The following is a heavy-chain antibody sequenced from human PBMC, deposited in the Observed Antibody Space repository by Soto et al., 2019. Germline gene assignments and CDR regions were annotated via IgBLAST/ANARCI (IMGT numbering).Heavy chain of an antibody. D-gene: IGHD6-13*01. J-gene: IGHJ2*01. Sequence: QVQLVQSGAEVKKPGSSVKVSCKASGGTFSSYTISWVRQAPGQGLEWMGRIIPILGIANYAQKFQGRVTITADKSTSTAYMELSSLRSEDTAVYYCARALQHAGAAGYFDLWGRGTLVTVSS. CDR1: GGTFSSYT. V-gene: IGHV1-69*02. CDR3: ARALQHAGAAGYFDL. CDR2: IIPILGIA.